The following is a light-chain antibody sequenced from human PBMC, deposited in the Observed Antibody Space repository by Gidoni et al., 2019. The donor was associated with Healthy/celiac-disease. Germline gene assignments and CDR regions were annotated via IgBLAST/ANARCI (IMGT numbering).Light chain of an antibody. V-gene: IGKV4-1*01. Sequence: DIVMTQTPDSQAVSLGERATIKCKSSQSVLYSSNNKNYLDWYQQRPGQPPKLLIYWASTRESGVPDRFSGSGSGTDFTLTISSLQAEDVAVYYCQQYYSTPLTFGQXTKVEIK. J-gene: IGKJ1*01. CDR2: WAS. CDR3: QQYYSTPLT. CDR1: QSVLYSSNNKNY.